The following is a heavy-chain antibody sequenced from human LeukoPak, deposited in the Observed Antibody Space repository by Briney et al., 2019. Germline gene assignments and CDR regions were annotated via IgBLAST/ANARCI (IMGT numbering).Heavy chain of an antibody. J-gene: IGHJ4*02. V-gene: IGHV6-1*01. CDR3: ARETGSSWYGGGNFDY. Sequence: SQTLSLTCAISGDSVSSNSAAWNWIRQSPSRGLEWLGRTYYRSKWYNDYAVSVKSRITINPDTSKNQFSLQLNSVTPEDTAVYYCARETGSSWYGGGNFDYWGQGTLVTVFS. D-gene: IGHD6-13*01. CDR1: GDSVSSNSAA. CDR2: TYYRSKWYN.